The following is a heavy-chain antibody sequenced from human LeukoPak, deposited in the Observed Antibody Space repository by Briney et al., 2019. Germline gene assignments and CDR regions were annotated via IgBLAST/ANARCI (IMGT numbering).Heavy chain of an antibody. J-gene: IGHJ4*02. D-gene: IGHD6-13*01. CDR3: ARGAQLTDY. CDR1: GFTFYTYG. Sequence: GGSLRLSCAASGFTFYTYGMHWVRQAPGKGLEYVSGIGHDGGTTYYAKSVKGRFTISRDNSKSMVYLQMGSLTADDMAVYYCARGAQLTDYWGQGTLVTVSS. CDR2: IGHDGGTT. V-gene: IGHV3-64*01.